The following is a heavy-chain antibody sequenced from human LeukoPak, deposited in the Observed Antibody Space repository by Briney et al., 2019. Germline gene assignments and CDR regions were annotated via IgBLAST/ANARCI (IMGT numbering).Heavy chain of an antibody. CDR3: AKEGRITMIVVVMDGFDY. D-gene: IGHD3-22*01. J-gene: IGHJ4*02. Sequence: TGGSLRLSCAASGFTFSSYAMHWVCQAPGKGLEWVAVISYDGSNKYYADSVKGRFTISRDNSKNTLYLQMNSLRAEDTAVYYCAKEGRITMIVVVMDGFDYWGQGTLVTVSS. V-gene: IGHV3-30-3*01. CDR2: ISYDGSNK. CDR1: GFTFSSYA.